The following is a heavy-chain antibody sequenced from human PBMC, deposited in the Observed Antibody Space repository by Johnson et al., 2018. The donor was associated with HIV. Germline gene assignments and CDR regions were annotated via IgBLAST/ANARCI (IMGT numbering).Heavy chain of an antibody. CDR2: ISSSGSTI. Sequence: VQLVESGGRVVRPGGSLTLSCAASGFSFDDYGITWVRQIAGKGLEWVSYISSSGSTIYYADSVKGRFTISRDNAKNSLYLQMNSLKTEDTAVYYCAREPEGWAFDIWGQGTMVTVSS. V-gene: IGHV3-48*04. D-gene: IGHD2-15*01. CDR3: AREPEGWAFDI. CDR1: GFSFDDYG. J-gene: IGHJ3*02.